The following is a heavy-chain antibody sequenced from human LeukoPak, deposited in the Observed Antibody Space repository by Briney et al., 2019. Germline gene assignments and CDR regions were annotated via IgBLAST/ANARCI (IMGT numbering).Heavy chain of an antibody. CDR3: ARSLISAVIGMDV. Sequence: GRSLRLSCAASGFTFSSYTIHWVRQPPGKGLEWVAVISFDGSNKYYADSVKGRFTISRDNARNSLFLQMNSLTAEDTAIYYCARSLISAVIGMDVWGQGTAVTVSS. D-gene: IGHD3-3*01. V-gene: IGHV3-30-3*01. CDR1: GFTFSSYT. J-gene: IGHJ6*02. CDR2: ISFDGSNK.